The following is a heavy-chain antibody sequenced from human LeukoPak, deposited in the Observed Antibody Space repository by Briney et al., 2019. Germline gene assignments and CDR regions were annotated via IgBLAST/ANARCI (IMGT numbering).Heavy chain of an antibody. V-gene: IGHV3-33*01. CDR2: IWSDGTNK. CDR3: ARDAQRGFDYSNSLQY. D-gene: IGHD4-11*01. J-gene: IGHJ4*02. CDR1: GFTFKHYG. Sequence: GGPLRLSCAAAGFTFKHYGMHWVRQAPGKGLEWGSVIWSDGTNKYYAASVKGRLTISREDFAKTVYLQMSSLRPDDTVVYYCARDAQRGFDYSNSLQYWGQGTPVTVPT.